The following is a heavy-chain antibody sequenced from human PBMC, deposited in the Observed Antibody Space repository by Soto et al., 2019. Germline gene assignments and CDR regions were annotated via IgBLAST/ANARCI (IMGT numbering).Heavy chain of an antibody. Sequence: SQTLSLTCAISGDTVSTNTAAWNWIRQSPSRGLEWLGRIYYKSRWYNDYSGSLKSRIAIIPDTSRNQFSLQLNSVIPEDTAVYYCAKDRRAVAGTHYYGMDVWGQGTTVTVSS. CDR2: IYYKSRWYN. D-gene: IGHD6-19*01. V-gene: IGHV6-1*01. CDR3: AKDRRAVAGTHYYGMDV. J-gene: IGHJ6*02. CDR1: GDTVSTNTAA.